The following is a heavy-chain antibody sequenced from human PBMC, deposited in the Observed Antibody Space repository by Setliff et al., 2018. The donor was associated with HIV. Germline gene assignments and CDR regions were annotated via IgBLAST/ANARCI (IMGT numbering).Heavy chain of an antibody. CDR1: GGSISSGSYY. CDR3: ARESVGYYDTSGFFN. D-gene: IGHD3-22*01. J-gene: IGHJ4*02. Sequence: SETLSLTCTVSGGSISSGSYYWSWIRQPAGKGLEWIGRIHTSGNTNYNPSLKSRVTISVDTSKNQFSLKLSSVTAADTAVYYCARESVGYYDTSGFFNWGQGTLVTVSS. V-gene: IGHV4-61*02. CDR2: IHTSGNT.